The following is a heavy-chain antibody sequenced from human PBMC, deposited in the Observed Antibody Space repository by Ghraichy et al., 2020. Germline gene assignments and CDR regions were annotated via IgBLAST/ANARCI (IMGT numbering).Heavy chain of an antibody. CDR3: VKGGTNDYRPYYYSYYGMDV. CDR1: GFTFSSHG. V-gene: IGHV3-30*02. CDR2: IRSDGTNK. Sequence: GGSLRLSCAASGFTFSSHGMHWVRQAPGKWLEWVAFIRSDGTNKYYAHSVKGRFTISRDNSKNTLYLQMIRLRAEDTSVYYCVKGGTNDYRPYYYSYYGMDVWGQGTTVTVSS. D-gene: IGHD4-11*01. J-gene: IGHJ6*02.